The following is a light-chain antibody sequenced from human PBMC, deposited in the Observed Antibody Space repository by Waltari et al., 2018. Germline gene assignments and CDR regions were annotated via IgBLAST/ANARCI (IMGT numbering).Light chain of an antibody. Sequence: EIVLTQSPATLSLSPGERATLSCRASQSVSTSLAWYQHKPGQAPRLLIYDASNRATGIPSRFSGSGSGTEFTLTISSLEPEDFAVYYGQQRSNWPPLTFGGGTKVEIK. CDR2: DAS. CDR3: QQRSNWPPLT. V-gene: IGKV3-11*01. CDR1: QSVSTS. J-gene: IGKJ4*01.